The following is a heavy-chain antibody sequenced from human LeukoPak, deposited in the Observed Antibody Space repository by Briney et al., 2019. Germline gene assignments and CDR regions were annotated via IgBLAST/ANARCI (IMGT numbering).Heavy chain of an antibody. CDR3: ARDDYYDSSGYYLGLDY. CDR2: IYYSGST. J-gene: IGHJ4*02. Sequence: SETLSLTCAVYGGSFSGYYWSWIRQPPGKGLEWIGSIYYSGSTYYNPSLKSRVTISVDTSKNQFSLKLSSVTAADTAVYYCARDDYYDSSGYYLGLDYWGQGTLVTVSS. V-gene: IGHV4-34*01. D-gene: IGHD3-22*01. CDR1: GGSFSGYY.